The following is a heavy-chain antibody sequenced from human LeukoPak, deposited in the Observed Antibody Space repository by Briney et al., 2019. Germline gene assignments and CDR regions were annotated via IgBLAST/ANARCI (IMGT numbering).Heavy chain of an antibody. CDR2: ISNSGST. CDR3: GRDALVGYFSYYYMDV. D-gene: IGHD2-15*01. CDR1: GGSISSHY. Sequence: SETLSLTCTVSGGSISSHYWTWIRQSPVKGLEWIGDISNSGSTSCNPSLKSRVTISIDTSKNQFSLKLSSVTAADTAVYYCGRDALVGYFSYYYMDVWSKGTTVTVSS. J-gene: IGHJ6*03. V-gene: IGHV4-59*11.